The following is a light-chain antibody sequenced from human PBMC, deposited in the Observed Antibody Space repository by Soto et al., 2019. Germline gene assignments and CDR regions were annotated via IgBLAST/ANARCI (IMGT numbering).Light chain of an antibody. CDR2: AVT. Sequence: QSVLTQPASVSGSPGQSITISCTGTATDVGAYNYVSWYQQHPGRAPKLIIYAVTDRPSGVADRFSGSKSGDTASLTISGLQAEDEAHYDCSSFTSSTTLRFGGGTKLTVL. J-gene: IGLJ2*01. V-gene: IGLV2-14*01. CDR1: ATDVGAYNY. CDR3: SSFTSSTTLR.